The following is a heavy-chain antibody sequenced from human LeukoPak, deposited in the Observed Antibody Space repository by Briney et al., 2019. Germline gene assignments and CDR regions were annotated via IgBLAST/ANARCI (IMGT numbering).Heavy chain of an antibody. CDR1: GFTFSSYG. CDR3: ARAVSGSYGYDY. D-gene: IGHD1-26*01. J-gene: IGHJ4*02. Sequence: GGSLRLSCAASGFTFSSYGMHWVRQATGKGLEWVSGISIAGDTYYTGSVKGRFIISRENAKNSLYLQMNSLRDGDTAVYYCARAVSGSYGYDYWGQGTLVTVSS. V-gene: IGHV3-13*04. CDR2: ISIAGDT.